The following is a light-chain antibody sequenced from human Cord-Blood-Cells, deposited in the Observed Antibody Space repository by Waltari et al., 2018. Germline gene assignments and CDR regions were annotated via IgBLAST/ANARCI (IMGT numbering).Light chain of an antibody. CDR2: DVS. CDR3: SSYTSSSTWV. V-gene: IGLV2-14*01. J-gene: IGLJ3*02. Sequence: QSALTQPASVSGSPGQSITISCTGTSSDVGGYNYVSRYQQHPGKAPKRMIYDVSKRPSGVSNRFSGSKSGNTASLTISGLQAEDEADYYCSSYTSSSTWVFGGGTKLTVL. CDR1: SSDVGGYNY.